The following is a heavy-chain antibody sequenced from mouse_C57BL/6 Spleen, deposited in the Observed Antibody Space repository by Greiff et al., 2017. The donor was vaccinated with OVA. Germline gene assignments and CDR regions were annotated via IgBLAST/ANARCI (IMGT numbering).Heavy chain of an antibody. CDR3: ASPAAQAPYYAMDC. D-gene: IGHD3-2*02. CDR1: GYTFTSYT. CDR2: INPSSGYT. Sequence: VHLVESGAELARPGASVKMSCKASGYTFTSYTMHWVKQRPGQGLEWIGYINPSSGYTKYNQKFKDKATLTADKSSSTAYMQLSSLTSEDSAVYYGASPAAQAPYYAMDCWGQGTSVTVSS. J-gene: IGHJ4*01. V-gene: IGHV1-4*01.